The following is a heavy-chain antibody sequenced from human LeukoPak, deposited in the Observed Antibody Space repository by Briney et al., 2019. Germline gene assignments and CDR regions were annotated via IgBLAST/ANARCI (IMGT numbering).Heavy chain of an antibody. CDR1: GFTFDEYA. Sequence: GGSLRLSCAASGFTFDEYAMHWVRQAPGKGLEWVSGISWNSGSIGYADSVKGRFTISRDNAKNSLYLQMNSLRAEDTAVYYCARGGPYYDDGYYFDYWGQGTLVTVSS. D-gene: IGHD3-22*01. CDR2: ISWNSGSI. V-gene: IGHV3-9*01. CDR3: ARGGPYYDDGYYFDY. J-gene: IGHJ4*02.